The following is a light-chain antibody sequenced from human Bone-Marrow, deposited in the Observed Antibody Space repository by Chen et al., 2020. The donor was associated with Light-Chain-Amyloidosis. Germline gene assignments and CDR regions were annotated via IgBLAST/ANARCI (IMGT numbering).Light chain of an antibody. Sequence: SYELTQPPSVSVSPGQTARLTCSGDDLPTKYAYWYQQKPGQAPVLVIHRDTERPSGISERFSGSSSGTTATLTISGVQAEDEADYHCQSADCSGTYEVIFGEGTKLTVL. J-gene: IGLJ2*01. CDR1: DLPTKY. CDR2: RDT. V-gene: IGLV3-25*03. CDR3: QSADCSGTYEVI.